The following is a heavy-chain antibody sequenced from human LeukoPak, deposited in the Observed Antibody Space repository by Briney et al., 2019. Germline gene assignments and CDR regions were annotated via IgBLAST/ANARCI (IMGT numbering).Heavy chain of an antibody. CDR2: IRYDGSKK. J-gene: IGHJ4*02. Sequence: PGGSLRLSCAASGFTFSSYGMHWVRQAPGKGLEWVAFIRYDGSKKYYADSVKGRFTISRDNSKNTLYLQMNSLRTEDTAVYYCARGEMATITWGQGTLVTVSS. CDR1: GFTFSSYG. CDR3: ARGEMATIT. D-gene: IGHD5-24*01. V-gene: IGHV3-30*02.